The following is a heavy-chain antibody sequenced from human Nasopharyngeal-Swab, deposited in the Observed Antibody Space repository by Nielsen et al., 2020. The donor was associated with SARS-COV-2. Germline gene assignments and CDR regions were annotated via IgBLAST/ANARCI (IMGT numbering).Heavy chain of an antibody. CDR3: ARIGLEDYYYGMDV. CDR1: GFSLSNARMG. D-gene: IGHD3-3*01. J-gene: IGHJ6*02. Sequence: SGPTLVKPTETLTLTCTVSGFSLSNARMGVSWIRQPPGKALEWLAHIFSNDEKSYSTSLKSRLTISKDTSKSQVVLTMTNMDPVDTATYYYARIGLEDYYYGMDVWGQGTTVTVSS. CDR2: IFSNDEK. V-gene: IGHV2-26*01.